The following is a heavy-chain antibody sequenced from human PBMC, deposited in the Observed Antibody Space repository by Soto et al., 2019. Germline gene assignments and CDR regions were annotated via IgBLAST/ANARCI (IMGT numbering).Heavy chain of an antibody. D-gene: IGHD3-10*01. J-gene: IGHJ6*02. V-gene: IGHV1-69*13. Sequence: SVKVSCKASGGTFSSYAISWVRQAPGQGLEWMGGIIPIFGTANYAQKFQGRVTITADESTSTVYMELSSLRSEDTAVYYCGRQVKYYYYGMDVWGQGTTVTVSS. CDR2: IIPIFGTA. CDR3: GRQVKYYYYGMDV. CDR1: GGTFSSYA.